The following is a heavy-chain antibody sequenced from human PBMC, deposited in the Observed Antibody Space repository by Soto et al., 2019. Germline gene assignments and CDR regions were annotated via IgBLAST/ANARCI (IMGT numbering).Heavy chain of an antibody. D-gene: IGHD3-10*01. Sequence: PGGSLRLSCAASGFIFNNYWMHWVRQVPGKGLMWVSRIQSDGSSIDYADSVKGRFTISRDNAKNSLYLQMNSLRAEDTAVYYCARTYGTGSLNWFDPWGQGTLVTVSS. J-gene: IGHJ5*02. CDR1: GFIFNNYW. CDR3: ARTYGTGSLNWFDP. V-gene: IGHV3-74*01. CDR2: IQSDGSSI.